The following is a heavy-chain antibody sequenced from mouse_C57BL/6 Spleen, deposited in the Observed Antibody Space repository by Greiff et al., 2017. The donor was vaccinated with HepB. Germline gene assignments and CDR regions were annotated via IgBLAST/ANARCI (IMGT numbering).Heavy chain of an antibody. CDR1: GYTFTDYD. CDR2: IDPETGGT. Sequence: QVQLQQSGAELVRPGASVTLSCKASGYTFTDYDMHWVKQTPVHGLEWIGAIDPETGGTAYNQKFKGKAILTADKASSTAYMELRSLTSEDSAVYYSTRWGGSSYLYAMDYWGQGTSVTVSS. V-gene: IGHV1-15*01. CDR3: TRWGGSSYLYAMDY. D-gene: IGHD1-1*01. J-gene: IGHJ4*01.